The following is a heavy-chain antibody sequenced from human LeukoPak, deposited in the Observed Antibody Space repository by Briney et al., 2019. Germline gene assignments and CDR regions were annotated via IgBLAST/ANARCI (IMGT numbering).Heavy chain of an antibody. CDR3: ARDLYSGSYFYYFDY. Sequence: ASVKVSCKASGYTFTGYYMHWVRQAPGQGLEWMGRINPNSGGTNYAQKFQGRVTMTRDTSISTTYMELSRLRSDDTAVYYCARDLYSGSYFYYFDYWGQGTLLTVSS. CDR2: INPNSGGT. CDR1: GYTFTGYY. J-gene: IGHJ4*02. D-gene: IGHD1-26*01. V-gene: IGHV1-2*06.